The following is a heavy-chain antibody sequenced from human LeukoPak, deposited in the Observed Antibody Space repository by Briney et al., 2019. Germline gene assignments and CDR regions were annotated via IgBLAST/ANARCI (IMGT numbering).Heavy chain of an antibody. Sequence: GASVKVSCKASGYTFTSYGISWVRQAPGQGLEWMGWISAYNGNTNYAQKLQGRVTMTTDTSTSTAYMELRSLRSDDTAVYYCARAGIRRYFDWLLFDYWGQGTLVTVSS. CDR3: ARAGIRRYFDWLLFDY. D-gene: IGHD3-9*01. CDR2: ISAYNGNT. V-gene: IGHV1-18*01. J-gene: IGHJ4*02. CDR1: GYTFTSYG.